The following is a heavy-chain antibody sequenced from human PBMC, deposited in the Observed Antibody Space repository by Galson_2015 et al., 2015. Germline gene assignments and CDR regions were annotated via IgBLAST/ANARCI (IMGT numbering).Heavy chain of an antibody. D-gene: IGHD1-26*01. CDR2: ISSSGSTI. J-gene: IGHJ6*03. V-gene: IGHV3-48*03. Sequence: SLRLSCAASGFTFSSYEMNWVRQAPGKGLEWVSYISSSGSTIYYADSVKGRFTISRDNAKNSLYLQMNSLRAEDTAVYYCARVGSGSSGYYYYMDVWGKGITVTVSS. CDR3: ARVGSGSSGYYYYMDV. CDR1: GFTFSSYE.